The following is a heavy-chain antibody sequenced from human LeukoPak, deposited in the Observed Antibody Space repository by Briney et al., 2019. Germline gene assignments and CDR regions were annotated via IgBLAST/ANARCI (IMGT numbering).Heavy chain of an antibody. Sequence: SETLSLTCTVSDYPISSGYYWGWIRQPPGKGLEWIGRIHHSGTTYYNSSLKSRVTISVDTSRNQFSLKLSSVTAADTAVYYCARVKDQPSSGYYYYYGMDVWGQGITVTVSS. CDR2: IHHSGTT. J-gene: IGHJ6*02. D-gene: IGHD3-22*01. V-gene: IGHV4-38-2*02. CDR1: DYPISSGYY. CDR3: ARVKDQPSSGYYYYYGMDV.